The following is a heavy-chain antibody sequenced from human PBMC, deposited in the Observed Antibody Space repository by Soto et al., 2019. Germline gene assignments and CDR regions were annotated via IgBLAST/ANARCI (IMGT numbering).Heavy chain of an antibody. CDR2: ISSSGSTI. CDR3: ARAPERGPAAMSFVFYMDV. CDR1: GFTFSDYY. Sequence: GGSLRLSCAASGFTFSDYYMSWIRQAPGKGLEWVSYISSSGSTIYYADSVKGRFTISRDNAKNSLYLQMNSLRAEDTAVYYCARAPERGPAAMSFVFYMDVWGKGTTVTVSS. V-gene: IGHV3-11*01. J-gene: IGHJ6*03. D-gene: IGHD2-2*01.